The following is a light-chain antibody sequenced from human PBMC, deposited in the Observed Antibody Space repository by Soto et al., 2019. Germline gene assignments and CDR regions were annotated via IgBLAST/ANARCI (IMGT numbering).Light chain of an antibody. V-gene: IGKV3-15*01. Sequence: EIVMTHSPGTLSLSPGESATLSFRASQSVGGNLAWYQQRPGQAPRLLIYGASTRATGIPARFSGSGSGTEFTLTISSLQSEDFAVYYCQQYNNWPRTFGQGTRLEIK. CDR3: QQYNNWPRT. J-gene: IGKJ5*01. CDR2: GAS. CDR1: QSVGGN.